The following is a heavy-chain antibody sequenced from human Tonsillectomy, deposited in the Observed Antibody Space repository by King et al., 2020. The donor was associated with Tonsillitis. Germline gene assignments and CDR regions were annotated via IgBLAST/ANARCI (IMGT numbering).Heavy chain of an antibody. CDR3: ARDMNYFDSSGYPPFNWFDP. D-gene: IGHD3-22*01. CDR1: GGSISSGDYY. V-gene: IGHV4-30-4*01. Sequence: VQLQESGPGLVKPSQTLTLTCTVSGGSISSGDYYWGWIRQPPGKGLEWIGYIYYSGSTYYNPSLKSRVTISVDTSKNQFSLKLSSVTAADTAVYYCARDMNYFDSSGYPPFNWFDPWGQGTLVTVSS. J-gene: IGHJ5*02. CDR2: IYYSGST.